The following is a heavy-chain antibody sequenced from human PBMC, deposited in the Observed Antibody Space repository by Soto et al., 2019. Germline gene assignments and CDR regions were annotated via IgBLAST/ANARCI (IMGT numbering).Heavy chain of an antibody. J-gene: IGHJ6*02. V-gene: IGHV3-30-3*01. D-gene: IGHD3-3*01. Sequence: QVQLVESGGGMVQPGRSLRLSCAASGFTFSNYGMHWVRQAPGKGLEWVAVISYDGSNRYYADSVKGRFTISRDNSKNTLYLQMNSLRAEDAAVYYCARDLWEYDFWSGYSTTSYGMDVWGQGTTVTVSS. CDR1: GFTFSNYG. CDR2: ISYDGSNR. CDR3: ARDLWEYDFWSGYSTTSYGMDV.